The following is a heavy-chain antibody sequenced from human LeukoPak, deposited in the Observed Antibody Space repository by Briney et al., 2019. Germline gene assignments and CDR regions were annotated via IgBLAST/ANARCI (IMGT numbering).Heavy chain of an antibody. Sequence: GSLRLSCAASGFTFSNAWMSWVRQAPGKGLEWVGRIKSKTDGGTTDYAAPVKGRFTISRDDSKNTLYLQMNSLKTEDTGVYYCTTIRYCSGGSCKDYWGQGTLVTVSS. V-gene: IGHV3-15*01. CDR3: TTIRYCSGGSCKDY. CDR1: GFTFSNAW. CDR2: IKSKTDGGTT. J-gene: IGHJ4*02. D-gene: IGHD2-15*01.